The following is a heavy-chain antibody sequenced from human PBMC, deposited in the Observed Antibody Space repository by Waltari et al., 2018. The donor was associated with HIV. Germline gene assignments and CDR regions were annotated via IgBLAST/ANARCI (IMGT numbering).Heavy chain of an antibody. J-gene: IGHJ6*02. V-gene: IGHV3-64D*06. CDR1: GFTFSSYA. CDR2: ISKNGHST. Sequence: EVQLVESGGGLVQPGGSLRLSCSASGFTFSSYAMHWVRQAPGKGLEYVSAISKNGHSTYYADAVKGRFTISRDNSKNTLNRQMSSLRAEDTAVYYCVKEGGYCSGGRCYYYGMDVWGQGTTVTVSS. D-gene: IGHD2-15*01. CDR3: VKEGGYCSGGRCYYYGMDV.